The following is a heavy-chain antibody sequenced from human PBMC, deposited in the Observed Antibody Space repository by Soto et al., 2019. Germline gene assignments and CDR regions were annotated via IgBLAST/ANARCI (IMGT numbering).Heavy chain of an antibody. CDR1: GGSISRGGYS. J-gene: IGHJ6*02. CDR3: ARAPTGPAPRGGV. CDR2: IYPTGKT. Sequence: QLQMQESGSGLVKPSQTLSLTCTVSGGSISRGGYSWSWIRQPPGKGLEWIGYIYPTGKTYYNPSIKHRATLSIDTSQTQFSRQLTSVTAPDTAVYYCARAPTGPAPRGGVWRHGTTVTVSS. D-gene: IGHD3-16*01. V-gene: IGHV4-30-2*01.